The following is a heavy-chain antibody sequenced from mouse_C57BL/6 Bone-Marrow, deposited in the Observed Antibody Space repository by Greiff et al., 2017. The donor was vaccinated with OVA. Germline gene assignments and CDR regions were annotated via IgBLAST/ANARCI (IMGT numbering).Heavy chain of an antibody. CDR1: GYTFTSYW. J-gene: IGHJ1*03. Sequence: QVQLQQPGAELVKPGASVKLSCKASGYTFTSYWMQWVKQRPGQGLEWIGEIDPSDSYTNYNQKFKGKATLTVDTSSSTAYMQLSSLTSEDTAVYYCARYPLRTTVVPTGLWYFDVWGTGTTVTVSS. D-gene: IGHD1-1*01. V-gene: IGHV1-50*01. CDR3: ARYPLRTTVVPTGLWYFDV. CDR2: IDPSDSYT.